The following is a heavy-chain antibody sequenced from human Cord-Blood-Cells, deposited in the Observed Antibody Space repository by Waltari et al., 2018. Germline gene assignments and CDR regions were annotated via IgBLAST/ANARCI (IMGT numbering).Heavy chain of an antibody. V-gene: IGHV3-7*01. CDR3: ATTGNYDAFDI. D-gene: IGHD1-7*01. CDR1: GFTFGSYW. J-gene: IGHJ3*02. Sequence: EVQLVESGGGLVQPGGSLRRSCAASGFTFGSYWMSWVRQAPGKGREWVANIKQDGSEKYYVDSVKGRFTISRDNAKNSLYLQMNSLRAEDTAVYYCATTGNYDAFDIWGQGTMVTVSS. CDR2: IKQDGSEK.